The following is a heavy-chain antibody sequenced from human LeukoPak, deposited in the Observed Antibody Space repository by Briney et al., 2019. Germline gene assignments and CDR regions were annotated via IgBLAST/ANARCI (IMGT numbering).Heavy chain of an antibody. CDR1: GFTFSDHY. CDR2: ISSSSSYI. J-gene: IGHJ6*02. Sequence: GGSLRLSCAVSGFTFSDHYMSWMRQAPGKGLEWVSSISSSSSYIYYAVSVKGRFTISRDNAKNSLYLQMNSLRAEDTAVYYCARDKYYDSSGYYTETLYGMDVWGQGTTVTVSS. D-gene: IGHD3-22*01. CDR3: ARDKYYDSSGYYTETLYGMDV. V-gene: IGHV3-11*06.